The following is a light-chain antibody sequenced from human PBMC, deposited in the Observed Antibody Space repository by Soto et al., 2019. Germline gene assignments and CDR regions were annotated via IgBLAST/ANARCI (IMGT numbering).Light chain of an antibody. CDR1: QSVSSN. Sequence: EIVMTHSPATLSVSPGERATLSCRASQSVSSNLAWYQQKPGQAPRLLIYGASTRATGIPARFSGSGSGTEFTLTISRLQSEDFAVYYCQQYNNWPRTFGQGTKVDIK. CDR2: GAS. V-gene: IGKV3-15*01. J-gene: IGKJ1*01. CDR3: QQYNNWPRT.